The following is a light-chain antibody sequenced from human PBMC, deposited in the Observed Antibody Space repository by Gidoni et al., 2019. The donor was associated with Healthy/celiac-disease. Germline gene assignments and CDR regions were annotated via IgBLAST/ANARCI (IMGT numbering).Light chain of an antibody. CDR3: QQYTSYWT. CDR2: KAS. J-gene: IGKJ1*01. CDR1: QSISSW. V-gene: IGKV1-5*03. Sequence: DIQTTQSPSTLSASVGDRVTITCRASQSISSWLAWYQQKPGKAPKLLIYKASSLESGVPSRFSGSGSGTDFTLTISSLQPDYFATYYCQQYTSYWTFXXXTKVEIK.